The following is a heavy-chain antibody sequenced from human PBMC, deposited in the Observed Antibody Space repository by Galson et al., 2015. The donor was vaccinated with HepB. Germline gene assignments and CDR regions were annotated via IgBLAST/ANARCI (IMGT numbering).Heavy chain of an antibody. CDR1: GFTFRSYG. J-gene: IGHJ5*02. CDR2: ISYDGGDK. Sequence: SLRLSCAASGFTFRSYGMHWVRQTPGKGLEWVAIISYDGGDKYYADSVKGRFTISRDNSKNTLYLQMNSLRVEDTAVYYCARLNLSGGFDPWGQGTLVTVSS. D-gene: IGHD3-16*02. V-gene: IGHV3-30*03. CDR3: ARLNLSGGFDP.